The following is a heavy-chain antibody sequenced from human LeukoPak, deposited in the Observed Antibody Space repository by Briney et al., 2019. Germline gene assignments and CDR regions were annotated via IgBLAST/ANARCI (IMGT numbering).Heavy chain of an antibody. CDR3: AIESGTGPDY. CDR2: INPSGGST. Sequence: ASVKVSCKASGYTFTSYYMHWVRQAPGQGLEWMGIINPSGGSTSYAQKFQGRVTMTRDTSTSTAYMELRSLRSDDTAVYYCAIESGTGPDYWGQGTLVTVSS. D-gene: IGHD1-1*01. CDR1: GYTFTSYY. J-gene: IGHJ4*02. V-gene: IGHV1-46*01.